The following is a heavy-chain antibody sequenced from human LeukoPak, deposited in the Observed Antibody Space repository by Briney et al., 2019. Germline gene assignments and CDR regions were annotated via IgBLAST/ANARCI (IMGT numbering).Heavy chain of an antibody. Sequence: EPSETLSLTCAVSGVSFDDYYWAWVRQTPGKGLEWIGEINHSGYTNDSPSLKSRVTLSIDTSRKQFSLNLRSVTVADAGTYYCTRMTTGHDYWGQGTLVTVSS. CDR2: INHSGYT. CDR1: GVSFDDYY. CDR3: TRMTTGHDY. V-gene: IGHV4-34*01. J-gene: IGHJ4*02. D-gene: IGHD4-17*01.